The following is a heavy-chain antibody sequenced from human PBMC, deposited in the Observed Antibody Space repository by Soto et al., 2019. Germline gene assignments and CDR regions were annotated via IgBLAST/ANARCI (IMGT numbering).Heavy chain of an antibody. V-gene: IGHV3-23*01. CDR2: ISGSGGST. CDR1: GFPFSSYA. D-gene: IGHD1-7*01. J-gene: IGHJ6*02. CDR3: AGTGTTIYYYYGMDV. Sequence: GGSLRLSCAASGFPFSSYAMSWVRQAPGKGLEWVSAISGSGGSTYYADSVKGRFTISRDNSKNTLYLQMNSLRAEDTAVYYCAGTGTTIYYYYGMDVWGQGTTVTVSS.